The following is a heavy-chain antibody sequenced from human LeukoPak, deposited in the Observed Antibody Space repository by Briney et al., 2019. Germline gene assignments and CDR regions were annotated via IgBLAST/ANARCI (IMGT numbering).Heavy chain of an antibody. CDR1: EFTFSSYVM. CDR2: IYNSGST. J-gene: IGHJ3*02. V-gene: IGHV4-4*02. Sequence: GSLRLSCAASEFTFSSYVMSWVRQAPGKGLEWIRQIYNSGSTNYNPSLKSRVTISVDKSKNQFSLKLSSVTAADTAVYYCARNGRYYYDSSGYGLDAFDIWGQGTMVTVSS. CDR3: ARNGRYYYDSSGYGLDAFDI. D-gene: IGHD3-22*01.